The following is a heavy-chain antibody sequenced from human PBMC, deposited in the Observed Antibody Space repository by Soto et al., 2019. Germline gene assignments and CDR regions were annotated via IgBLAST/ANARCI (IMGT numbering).Heavy chain of an antibody. J-gene: IGHJ4*02. V-gene: IGHV1-46*01. CDR2: INPSGDST. Sequence: QVQLVQSGAEVKKPGASVKVSCKASGYTFTAYHMHWVRQAPGQGLEWMAMINPSGDSTSYAQKFQGRVTMTTDTSTSTVYMELSSLRSEDTAVYYCAREGEFYFDSGAYYFVYWGQGTLVTVSS. CDR3: AREGEFYFDSGAYYFVY. D-gene: IGHD3-22*01. CDR1: GYTFTAYH.